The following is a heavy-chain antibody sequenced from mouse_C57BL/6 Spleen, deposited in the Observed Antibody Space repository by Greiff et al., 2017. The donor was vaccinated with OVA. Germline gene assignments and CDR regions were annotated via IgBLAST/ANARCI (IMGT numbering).Heavy chain of an antibody. J-gene: IGHJ3*01. CDR1: GYAFSSSW. Sequence: QVQLQQSGPELVKPGASVKLSCKASGYAFSSSWMNWVQQRPGKGLEWIGRIYPGDGDTTYNGKFKGKATLTADKSYSTAYMQLSSRTSEDSAVDVCARGEDDYDVGYVPYWGQGTLVTVSA. V-gene: IGHV1-82*01. CDR3: ARGEDDYDVGYVPY. CDR2: IYPGDGDT. D-gene: IGHD2-4*01.